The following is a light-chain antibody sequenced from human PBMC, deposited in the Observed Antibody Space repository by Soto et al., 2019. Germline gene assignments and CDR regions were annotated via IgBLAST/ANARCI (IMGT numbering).Light chain of an antibody. CDR2: GAS. V-gene: IGKV3-11*01. J-gene: IGKJ3*01. Sequence: VLTQSPAALSLSPGERATPSCRASQSGGSYLAWYQQTPGQAPRPLIYGASKRAPGVSARFSGSGSGTDFTLTISSLAPEDFAVYHCLQRSIGFTFCPGTKVDIK. CDR3: LQRSIGFT. CDR1: QSGGSY.